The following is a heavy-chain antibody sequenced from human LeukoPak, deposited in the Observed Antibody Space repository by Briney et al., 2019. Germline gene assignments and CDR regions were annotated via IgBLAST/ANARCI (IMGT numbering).Heavy chain of an antibody. CDR2: INPNSGGT. D-gene: IGHD2-2*01. J-gene: IGHJ5*02. V-gene: IGHV1-2*02. CDR3: ARMRVGYCSSTSCYWFDP. CDR1: GYTFTGYY. Sequence: ASVKVSCKASGYTFTGYYMHWVRQAPGQGLEGMGWINPNSGGTNYAQKFQGRVTMTRDTSISTAYMELSRLRSDDTAVYYCARMRVGYCSSTSCYWFDPWGQGTLVTVSS.